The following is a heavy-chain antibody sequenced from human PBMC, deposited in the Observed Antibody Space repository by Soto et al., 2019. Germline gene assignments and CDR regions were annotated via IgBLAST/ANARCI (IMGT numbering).Heavy chain of an antibody. CDR2: INHSGSA. J-gene: IGHJ4*02. CDR3: ARVGVNSRRNDFDY. Sequence: SETLSLTCAVYGGSFSGYYWSWIRQVPGKGLEWIGEINHSGSANYNPSLKSRVTISVDTSKNQFSLKVSSVTAADTAVYYCARVGVNSRRNDFDYWGQGTLVTVSS. CDR1: GGSFSGYY. D-gene: IGHD1-20*01. V-gene: IGHV4-34*01.